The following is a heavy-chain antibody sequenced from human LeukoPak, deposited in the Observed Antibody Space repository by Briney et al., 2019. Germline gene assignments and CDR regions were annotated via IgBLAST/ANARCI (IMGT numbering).Heavy chain of an antibody. Sequence: XRLSXXXSGXTXXNNDMHWVRQTTGKGLEWVSAIGSAGYTYYADSVRGRFTITRDNAKQSLYLQMNSLRVEDTAVYHCVRQPDSARYGFDYWGRGTQVTVSS. CDR1: GXTXXNND. J-gene: IGHJ4*02. CDR2: IGSAGYT. D-gene: IGHD1-14*01. V-gene: IGHV3-13*01. CDR3: VRQPDSARYGFDY.